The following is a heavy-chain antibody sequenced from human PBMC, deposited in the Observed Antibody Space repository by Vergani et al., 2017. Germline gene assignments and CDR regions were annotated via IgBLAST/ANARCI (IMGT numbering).Heavy chain of an antibody. D-gene: IGHD3-16*01. CDR2: ISSSSTI. Sequence: EVQLVESGGGLVQPGGSLRLSCAASGFTFSSYSMNWVRQAPGKGLEWVSYISSSSTIYYADSVKGRFTISRDNAKNSLYLQMNSLRAEDTAVYYCARDGRLRPSLDYWGQGTLVTVSS. CDR3: ARDGRLRPSLDY. V-gene: IGHV3-48*01. CDR1: GFTFSSYS. J-gene: IGHJ4*02.